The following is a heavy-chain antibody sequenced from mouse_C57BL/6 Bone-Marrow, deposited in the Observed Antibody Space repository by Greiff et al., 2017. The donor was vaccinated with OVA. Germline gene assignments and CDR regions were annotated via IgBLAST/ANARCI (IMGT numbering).Heavy chain of an antibody. CDR3: ARDRSRGYFDV. V-gene: IGHV5-4*01. CDR2: ISDGGSYT. D-gene: IGHD1-1*01. CDR1: GFTFSSYA. J-gene: IGHJ1*03. Sequence: EVMLVESGGGLVKPGGSLKLSCAASGFTFSSYAMSWVRRTPEKRLEWVATISDGGSYTYYPDNVKGRFTISRDNAKNNLYLQMSHLKSEDTAMYYCARDRSRGYFDVWGTGTTVTVSS.